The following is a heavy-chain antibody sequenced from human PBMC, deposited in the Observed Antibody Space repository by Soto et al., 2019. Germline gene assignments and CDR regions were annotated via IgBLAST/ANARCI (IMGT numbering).Heavy chain of an antibody. CDR1: GQSFSGHS. D-gene: IGHD1-1*01. J-gene: IGHJ4*02. Sequence: QVQLQQWGAGLVKPSETLSLSCAVYGQSFSGHSWAWIRQPPGKGLEWIGEISESGSTYYNPSFKNRVTISTDTSKNQFSLKLSSVTAADTAAYFCARGSGIVALPGELEDVNYDFWGQGTLVNVSS. CDR2: ISESGST. V-gene: IGHV4-34*01. CDR3: ARGSGIVALPGELEDVNYDF.